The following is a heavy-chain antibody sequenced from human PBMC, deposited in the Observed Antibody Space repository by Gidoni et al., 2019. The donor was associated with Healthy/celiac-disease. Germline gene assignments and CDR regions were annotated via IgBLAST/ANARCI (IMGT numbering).Heavy chain of an antibody. Sequence: EVQLLESGGGLVQPGGSLRLSCAASGCTFSSYAMSWVRQAPGKGLEWVSAISGSGGSTYYADSVKGRFTISRDNSKNTLYLQMNSLRAEDTAVYYCGSAYCGGDCPNFFDYWGQGTLVTVSS. CDR3: GSAYCGGDCPNFFDY. D-gene: IGHD2-21*02. V-gene: IGHV3-23*01. CDR1: GCTFSSYA. J-gene: IGHJ4*02. CDR2: ISGSGGST.